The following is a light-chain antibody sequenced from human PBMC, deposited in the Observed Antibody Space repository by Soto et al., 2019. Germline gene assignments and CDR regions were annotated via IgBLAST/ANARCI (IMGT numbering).Light chain of an antibody. V-gene: IGLV2-14*03. J-gene: IGLJ3*02. Sequence: QSVLTQPASVSGSPGQSITVSCTGTSSDIGAYNYVSWYQQHPGKAPKLMIYDVSTRPSGISYRFSGSKSGNTASLTISGLQTEDEADYYCSSYTTSGTRVFGGGTKLTVL. CDR3: SSYTTSGTRV. CDR2: DVS. CDR1: SSDIGAYNY.